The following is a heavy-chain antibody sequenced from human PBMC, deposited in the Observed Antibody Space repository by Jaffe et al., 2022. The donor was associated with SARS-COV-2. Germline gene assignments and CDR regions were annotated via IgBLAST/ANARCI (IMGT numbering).Heavy chain of an antibody. V-gene: IGHV4-61*02. Sequence: QVQLQESGPGLVQPSQTLSLTCAVSGGSISSGTYYWTWIRQPAGKGLEWIGRVSASGTTKYNPSLNGRVTISIDTSKNQFSVKLNSVTAADTAFYYCARGCGSESSNWFDPWGQGTLVTVSS. J-gene: IGHJ5*02. D-gene: IGHD3-10*01. CDR1: GGSISSGTYY. CDR3: ARGCGSESSNWFDP. CDR2: VSASGTT.